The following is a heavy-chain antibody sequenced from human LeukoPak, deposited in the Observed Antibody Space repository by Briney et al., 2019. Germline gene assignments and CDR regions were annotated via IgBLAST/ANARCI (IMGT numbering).Heavy chain of an antibody. Sequence: ASVKVSCKASGYTFTSYGISWVRQAPGQGLEWMGWISAYNGNTNYAQKLQGRVTMTTDTSTSTAYMELRSLRSDDTAVYYCARGEVLRYFDRKCSLDYWGQGTLVTVSS. D-gene: IGHD3-9*01. CDR2: ISAYNGNT. V-gene: IGHV1-18*04. J-gene: IGHJ4*02. CDR3: ARGEVLRYFDRKCSLDY. CDR1: GYTFTSYG.